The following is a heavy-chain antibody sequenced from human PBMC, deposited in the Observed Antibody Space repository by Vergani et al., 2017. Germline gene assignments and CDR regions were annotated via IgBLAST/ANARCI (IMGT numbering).Heavy chain of an antibody. CDR1: GFTFSNYW. D-gene: IGHD1-26*01. V-gene: IGHV3-74*01. CDR3: ARDGWELLDYFYYMDV. J-gene: IGHJ6*03. CDR2: INSDGDST. Sequence: VQLVESGGGLVQPGGSLRLSCTASGFTFSNYWMQWVSQAPGKGLMWVSRINSDGDSTSYADSVKGRFTISRDNAKNTLYLQMDSLRAEDTAVYYCARDGWELLDYFYYMDVWGKGTTVTVSS.